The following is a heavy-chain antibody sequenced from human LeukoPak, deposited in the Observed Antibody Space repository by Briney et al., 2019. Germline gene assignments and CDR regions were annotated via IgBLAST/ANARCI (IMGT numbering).Heavy chain of an antibody. CDR2: IYHSGPT. CDR1: GGSINNYY. D-gene: IGHD3-22*01. J-gene: IGHJ5*02. V-gene: IGHV4-59*08. Sequence: SETLFLTCTVSGGSINNYYWSWIRQPPGKGLEWIGYIYHSGPTNYNPSLKSRVTISIDTSKTHFSLKLSSVTAADTAVYYCATHYESSVYYSWMRFDPWGQGTLVTVSS. CDR3: ATHYESSVYYSWMRFDP.